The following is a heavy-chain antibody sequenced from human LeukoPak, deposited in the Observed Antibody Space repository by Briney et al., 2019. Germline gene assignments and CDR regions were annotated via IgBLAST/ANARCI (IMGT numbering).Heavy chain of an antibody. CDR1: GGSISSSY. CDR3: ARDKGVTAGTTDY. CDR2: ISASGST. J-gene: IGHJ4*02. V-gene: IGHV4-4*07. Sequence: SETLSLTCSVSGGSISSSYWSWIRQPAGKGLEWIGRISASGSTNYNPSLKSQATLSVDTSKNQFSLKLNSVTAADTAVYYCARDKGVTAGTTDYWGQGTLVTVSS. D-gene: IGHD1-14*01.